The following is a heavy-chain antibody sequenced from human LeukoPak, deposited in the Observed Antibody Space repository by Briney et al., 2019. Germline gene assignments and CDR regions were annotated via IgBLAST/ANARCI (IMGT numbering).Heavy chain of an antibody. CDR3: ARGPRGGGYSFDY. J-gene: IGHJ4*02. CDR2: IYYSGST. V-gene: IGHV4-31*03. CDR1: GDSISSGGYY. D-gene: IGHD5-12*01. Sequence: SRTLSLTCTVSGDSISSGGYYWSWIRQHPGKGLEWNGYIYYSGSTFYNPSLKSRVTLLVDTSKNPISLRLSSVTAADPAVYYCARGPRGGGYSFDYWGQGTLVTVSS.